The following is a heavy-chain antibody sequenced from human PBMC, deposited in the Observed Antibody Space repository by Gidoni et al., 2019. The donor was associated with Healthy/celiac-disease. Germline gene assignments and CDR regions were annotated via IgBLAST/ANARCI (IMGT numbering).Heavy chain of an antibody. V-gene: IGHV2-70*01. Sequence: QVTLRESGPPLVTTTQTLTLTCTFSGFSLSTSGMCVSWIRQPPGKALEWLAFIDWDDDKYYSTSLKTRLTISKDTSKNQVVLTMTNMDPVDAATYYCARSPYSGRYGSEFDYWGQGTLVTVSS. CDR3: ARSPYSGRYGSEFDY. CDR1: GFSLSTSGMC. CDR2: IDWDDDK. J-gene: IGHJ4*02. D-gene: IGHD1-26*01.